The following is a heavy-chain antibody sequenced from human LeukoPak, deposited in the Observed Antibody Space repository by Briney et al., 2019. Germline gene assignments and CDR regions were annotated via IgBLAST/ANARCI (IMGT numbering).Heavy chain of an antibody. J-gene: IGHJ4*02. Sequence: GGSLRLSCAASGFTFSDYYMSWIRQAPGKGLEWVSYISSSGSTIYYADSVKGRFTISRDNAKNSLYLQMNSLRAEDTAVYYCAREYYYDSSGYYSGGAYFDYWGQGTLVTVSS. CDR1: GFTFSDYY. D-gene: IGHD3-22*01. CDR2: ISSSGSTI. CDR3: AREYYYDSSGYYSGGAYFDY. V-gene: IGHV3-11*04.